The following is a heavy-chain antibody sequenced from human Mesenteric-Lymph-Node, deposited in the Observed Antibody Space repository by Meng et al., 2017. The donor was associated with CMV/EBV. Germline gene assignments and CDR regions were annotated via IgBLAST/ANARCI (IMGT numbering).Heavy chain of an antibody. V-gene: IGHV3-48*03. J-gene: IGHJ4*02. Sequence: GESLKISCAASGFTVNNNDMNWVRQAPGKGLEWVSFISSSGTTIYYADSVKGRFTISRDNAKNSLHLQMNSLRAEDTALYYCARDWALDSWGQGTLVTVSS. CDR2: ISSSGTTI. CDR1: GFTVNNND. CDR3: ARDWALDS. D-gene: IGHD7-27*01.